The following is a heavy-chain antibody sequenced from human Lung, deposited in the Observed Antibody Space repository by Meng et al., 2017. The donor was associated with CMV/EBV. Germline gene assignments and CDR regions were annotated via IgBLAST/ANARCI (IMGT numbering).Heavy chain of an antibody. CDR1: GYTFNTYY. CDR3: ARVSKGGSYRFDP. J-gene: IGHJ5*02. V-gene: IGHV1-46*02. Sequence: QVQLVEVGAEVKKPGASVRVSCKASGYTFNTYYMHWVRQASGQGLEWMGVINPSGGSSIYAQRFQGRVTMTSDTSTTTVYMDLSSLRSEDTAVYYCARVSKGGSYRFDPWGQGTLVTVSS. CDR2: INPSGGSS. D-gene: IGHD1-26*01.